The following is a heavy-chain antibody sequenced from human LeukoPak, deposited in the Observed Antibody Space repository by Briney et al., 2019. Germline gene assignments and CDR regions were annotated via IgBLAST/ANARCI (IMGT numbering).Heavy chain of an antibody. D-gene: IGHD2-2*02. CDR2: IYYSGST. J-gene: IGHJ5*02. Sequence: PSETLSLTCTVSGGSISSSSYYWGWIRQPPGKGLEWIGSIYYSGSTYYNPSLKSRVTISVDTSKNQFSLKLSSVTAADTAVYYCARRLRGVRHCSSTSCYTAPRRWFDPWGQGTLVTVSS. CDR1: GGSISSSSYY. V-gene: IGHV4-39*01. CDR3: ARRLRGVRHCSSTSCYTAPRRWFDP.